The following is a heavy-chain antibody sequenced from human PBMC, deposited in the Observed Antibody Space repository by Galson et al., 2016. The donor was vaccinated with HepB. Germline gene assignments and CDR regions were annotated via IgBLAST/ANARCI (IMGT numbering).Heavy chain of an antibody. CDR2: INNGAATT. CDR3: ARDDYSGGRGSPDY. CDR1: GFFFSGRA. J-gene: IGHJ4*02. Sequence: SLRLSCAASGFFFSGRAMSWVRQAPGKGLEWVSGINNGAATTGYAASVKGRFTISRDNSKNTLYLQMNSLRTEGTAVYYCARDDYSGGRGSPDYWGQGTLVTVSS. D-gene: IGHD4/OR15-4a*01. V-gene: IGHV3-23*01.